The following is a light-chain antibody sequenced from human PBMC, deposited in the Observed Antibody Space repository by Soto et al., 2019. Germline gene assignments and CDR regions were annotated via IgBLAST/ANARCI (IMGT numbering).Light chain of an antibody. V-gene: IGKV1-9*01. Sequence: DIQMTQSPSSLSAFVGDRVTITCRASQDIGNFLAWYQQKPGKAPKLLIYAASTLQSGVPSRFSGSGSGTEFTLTISSLQPEDFATYYCQQLNSYQITFGQGTRLEIK. CDR2: AAS. CDR1: QDIGNF. CDR3: QQLNSYQIT. J-gene: IGKJ5*01.